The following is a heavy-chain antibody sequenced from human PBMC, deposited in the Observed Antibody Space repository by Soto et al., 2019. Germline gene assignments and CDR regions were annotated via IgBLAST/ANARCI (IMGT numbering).Heavy chain of an antibody. V-gene: IGHV4-30-4*01. CDR3: VRYCSTTKCPFDY. J-gene: IGHJ4*02. CDR2: IYYSGNT. Sequence: SETLSLTCTVSGGSISSGGSYWGWIRQPPGKGLEWIGYIYYSGNTYFNPSLKSRVTLSVDTSKNQFSLNLSSVTAADTAVYYCVRYCSTTKCPFDYWGQGTLLIVSS. D-gene: IGHD2-2*01. CDR1: GGSISSGGSY.